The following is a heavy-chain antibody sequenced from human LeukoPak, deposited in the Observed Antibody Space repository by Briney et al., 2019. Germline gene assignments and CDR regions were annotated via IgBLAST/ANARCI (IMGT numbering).Heavy chain of an antibody. Sequence: GESLQISCKGSGYSFTSYWIGWVRQLPGKGLEWMGIIYPGDSDTRYSPSFQGQVTISADKSISTAYLQWSSLKASDTAMYYCARLPQARRTDFDYWGQGTLVTVSS. CDR2: IYPGDSDT. CDR3: ARLPQARRTDFDY. CDR1: GYSFTSYW. J-gene: IGHJ4*02. D-gene: IGHD1-14*01. V-gene: IGHV5-51*01.